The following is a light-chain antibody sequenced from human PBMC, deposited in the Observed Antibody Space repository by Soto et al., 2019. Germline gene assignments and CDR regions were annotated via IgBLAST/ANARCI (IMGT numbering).Light chain of an antibody. CDR1: QSVGTN. CDR3: QQSYSTPRT. V-gene: IGKV3-11*01. Sequence: PGERATLSCRASQSVGTNLAWYQQKPGQAPRLLIYDASNRVTGIPARFSGGGSETDFTLTIGSLEPEDFATYYCQQSYSTPRTFGQGTKLEI. CDR2: DAS. J-gene: IGKJ2*01.